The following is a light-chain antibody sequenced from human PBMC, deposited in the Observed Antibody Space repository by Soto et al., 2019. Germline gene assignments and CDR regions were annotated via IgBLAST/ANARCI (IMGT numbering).Light chain of an antibody. CDR2: GAS. CDR3: QQYGSSFLT. V-gene: IGKV3-20*01. Sequence: EIVLTQSPGTLSLSPGERATLSCRASQSVSSSYLAWYQQKPGRAPRLLIYGASSRATGIPDRFSGSGSGTDFTLTISRLEPEDFAVYYCQQYGSSFLTFGPGTKVDIK. J-gene: IGKJ3*01. CDR1: QSVSSSY.